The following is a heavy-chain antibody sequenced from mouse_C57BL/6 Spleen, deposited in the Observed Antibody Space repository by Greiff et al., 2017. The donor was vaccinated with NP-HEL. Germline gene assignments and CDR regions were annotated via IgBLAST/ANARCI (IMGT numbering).Heavy chain of an antibody. D-gene: IGHD3-2*02. J-gene: IGHJ2*01. Sequence: QVQLKQSGPELVKPGASVKISCKASGYAFSSSWMNWVKQRPGKGLEWIGRIYPGDGDTNSNGKFKGKATLTAEKSSSTAYMHLSSLTSEDSAVYFCARGDSSGYGEGYWGQGTTLTVSS. CDR1: GYAFSSSW. CDR3: ARGDSSGYGEGY. CDR2: IYPGDGDT. V-gene: IGHV1-82*01.